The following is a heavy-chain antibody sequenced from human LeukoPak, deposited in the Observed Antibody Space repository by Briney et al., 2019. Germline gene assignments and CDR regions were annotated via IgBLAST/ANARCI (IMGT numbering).Heavy chain of an antibody. D-gene: IGHD3-10*01. Sequence: GGSLRLSCAASGFIFSNAWMSWVRQAPGKGLEWVGRIRSKANSYATAYAASVKGRFTISRDDSKNTAYLQMNSLKTEDTAVYYCTRHDMDYYTHAFDIWGQGTMVTVSS. CDR2: IRSKANSYAT. V-gene: IGHV3-73*01. CDR1: GFIFSNAW. J-gene: IGHJ3*02. CDR3: TRHDMDYYTHAFDI.